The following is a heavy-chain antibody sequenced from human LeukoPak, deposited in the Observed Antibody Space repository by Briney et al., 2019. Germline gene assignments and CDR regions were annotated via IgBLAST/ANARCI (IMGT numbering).Heavy chain of an antibody. CDR1: GFTFSSYA. CDR2: ISYDGSNK. V-gene: IGHV3-30*07. CDR3: AKDSSHVSGNYDYLDY. J-gene: IGHJ4*02. D-gene: IGHD1-26*01. Sequence: PGGSLRLSCAASGFTFSSYAMHWVRQAPGKGLEWVAVISYDGSNKYYADSVKGRFTISRDNSKNTLYLQMNSLRADDTAVYYCAKDSSHVSGNYDYLDYWGQGALVTVSS.